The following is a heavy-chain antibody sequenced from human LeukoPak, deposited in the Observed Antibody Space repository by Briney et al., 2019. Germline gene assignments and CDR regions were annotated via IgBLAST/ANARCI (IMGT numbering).Heavy chain of an antibody. V-gene: IGHV4-61*01. CDR2: IYYSGST. J-gene: IGHJ3*02. CDR3: ARGNGDPTRSYAFDI. CDR1: GGSISSVSYY. D-gene: IGHD4-17*01. Sequence: SETLSLTCTVSGGSISSVSYYWSWIRQPPGKGLEWIGYIYYSGSTNYNPSLKSRVTISVDTSKNQFSLKLSSVTAADTAVYYCARGNGDPTRSYAFDIWGQGTMVTVSS.